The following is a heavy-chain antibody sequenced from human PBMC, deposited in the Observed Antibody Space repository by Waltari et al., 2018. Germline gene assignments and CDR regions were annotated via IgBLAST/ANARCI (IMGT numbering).Heavy chain of an antibody. Sequence: QVQLVQSGAEVKKPGSSVKVSCKASGGTFSSYAISWVRQAPGQGLEWMGGIIPILGIANYAQKFQGRVTITADKSTSTAYMELSSLRSEDTAVYYCARTPTTNWESDLTYYYGSGSYDRWELTRGYFDYWGQGTLVTVSS. CDR1: GGTFSSYA. V-gene: IGHV1-69*10. J-gene: IGHJ4*02. CDR3: ARTPTTNWESDLTYYYGSGSYDRWELTRGYFDY. CDR2: IIPILGIA. D-gene: IGHD3-10*01.